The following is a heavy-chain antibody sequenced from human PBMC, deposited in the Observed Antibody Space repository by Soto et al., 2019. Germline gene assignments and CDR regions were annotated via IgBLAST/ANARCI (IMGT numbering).Heavy chain of an antibody. V-gene: IGHV4-39*02. CDR3: ARLVVVAPVDNA. Sequence: SETLSLTCSVSGGSINYNSYYWGWIRQPPGKGLEWVGGIFYTGTTYYSPSLKDRVTISVDTSKNSFSLNLTSVTAEDTAVYFCARLVVVAPVDNAWGKGTLVTVSS. D-gene: IGHD2-15*01. J-gene: IGHJ5*02. CDR1: GGSINYNSYY. CDR2: IFYTGTT.